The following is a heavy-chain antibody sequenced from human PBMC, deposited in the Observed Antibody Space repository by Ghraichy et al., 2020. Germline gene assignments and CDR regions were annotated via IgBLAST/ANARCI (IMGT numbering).Heavy chain of an antibody. V-gene: IGHV4-39*07. D-gene: IGHD2-2*02. J-gene: IGHJ3*02. CDR3: AGESGDIVVVPAAIPVYDAFDI. Sequence: SQTLSLTCTVSGGSISSSSYYWGWIRQPPGKGLEWIGSIYYSGSTYYNPSLKSRVTISVDTSKNQFSLKLSSVTAADTAVYYCAGESGDIVVVPAAIPVYDAFDIWGQGTMVTVSS. CDR1: GGSISSSSYY. CDR2: IYYSGST.